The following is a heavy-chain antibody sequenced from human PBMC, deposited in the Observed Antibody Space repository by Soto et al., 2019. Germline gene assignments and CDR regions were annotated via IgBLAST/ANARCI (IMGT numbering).Heavy chain of an antibody. CDR2: ISGYNGDT. V-gene: IGHV1-18*01. CDR3: AKNGQPPYYYYGLDV. J-gene: IGHJ6*02. CDR1: GYTFTRYG. Sequence: QGHLVQSEAEVKKPGASVKVSCKASGYTFTRYGISWVRQAPGQGLEWMGWISGYNGDTNYAQKFQDRVSRTIDTSTGTVYMELRSLTSDDPAVYYCAKNGQPPYYYYGLDVWGQGTKVTVSS. D-gene: IGHD1-1*01.